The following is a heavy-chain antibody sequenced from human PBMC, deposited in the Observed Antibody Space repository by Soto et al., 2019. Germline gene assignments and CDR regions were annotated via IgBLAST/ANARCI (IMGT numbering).Heavy chain of an antibody. V-gene: IGHV1-69*01. CDR1: GVTFASSA. CDR3: AKKNPHGDSNKAWLDP. CDR2: IIPILRST. D-gene: IGHD2-8*01. J-gene: IGHJ5*02. Sequence: QVQLLQSGAELREPGSSVRISCTPSGVTFASSAFAWVRQAPGGKLEWMGGIIPILRSTTSAEKFLGRLTIRADDSCRSAYLELSSMTFDDTAVYFCAKKNPHGDSNKAWLDPWGQGTLVTVST.